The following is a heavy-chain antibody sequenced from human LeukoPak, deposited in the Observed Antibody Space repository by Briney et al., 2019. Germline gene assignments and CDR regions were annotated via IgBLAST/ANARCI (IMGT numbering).Heavy chain of an antibody. V-gene: IGHV3-21*01. D-gene: IGHD2-2*01. J-gene: IGHJ5*02. CDR3: ARDRVGYYSSTSCAGALSP. CDR2: ISSSSSYI. Sequence: PGGSLRLSCAASGFTFSSYSMNWVRQAPGKGLEWVSSISSSSSYIYYADSVKGRFTISRDNAKNSLYLQMNSLRAEDTAVYYCARDRVGYYSSTSCAGALSPWGQGTLVTVSS. CDR1: GFTFSSYS.